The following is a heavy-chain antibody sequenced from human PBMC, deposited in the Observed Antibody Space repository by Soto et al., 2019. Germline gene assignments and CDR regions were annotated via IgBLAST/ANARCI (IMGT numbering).Heavy chain of an antibody. V-gene: IGHV4-31*03. J-gene: IGHJ4*02. CDR2: IYHSGST. CDR1: GVSISSDGYY. Sequence: QVQLQESGPGLVKPSQTLSLTCNVSGVSISSDGYYWTWIRQHPGRGLEHPGKGLEWIGYIYHSGSTYYNPSRESRITMSVDTSNSHFSLNLSSVTAADTAVYYCARGRRGAGLTFYFDYWGQGALVTVSS. CDR3: ARGRRGAGLTFYFDY. D-gene: IGHD1-26*01.